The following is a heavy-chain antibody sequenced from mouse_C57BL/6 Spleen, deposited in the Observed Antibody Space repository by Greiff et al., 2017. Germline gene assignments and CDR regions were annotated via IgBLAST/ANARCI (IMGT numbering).Heavy chain of an antibody. CDR3: ARGSTEVDYAMDD. D-gene: IGHD1-1*01. CDR2: IYPGSGST. CDR1: GYTFTSYW. J-gene: IGHJ4*01. Sequence: QVQLQQPGAELVKPGASVKLSCKASGYTFTSYWITWVKQRPGQGLEWIGNIYPGSGSTKYNEKFKSKATLTVDTSSSTAYMQLSRLASEDSAVYYGARGSTEVDYAMDDWGTGTSVTVSS. V-gene: IGHV1-55*01.